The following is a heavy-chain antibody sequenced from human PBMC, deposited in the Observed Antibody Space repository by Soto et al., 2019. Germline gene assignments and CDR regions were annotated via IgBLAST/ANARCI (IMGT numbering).Heavy chain of an antibody. CDR3: AQGRSVSWNGGPPPYCFNH. Sequence: EVQLLESGGGLVQPGGSQRLSCAASGFTFGDYLMNWVRQSPGKGLEWVSSIGGRDGSTYYADSVKGRFTISRDNSRSTMLLQMDDPRGEATDVYYCAQGRSVSWNGGPPPYCFNHWGQGTQVTVSS. V-gene: IGHV3-23*01. CDR2: IGGRDGST. CDR1: GFTFGDYL. D-gene: IGHD1-1*01. J-gene: IGHJ5*02.